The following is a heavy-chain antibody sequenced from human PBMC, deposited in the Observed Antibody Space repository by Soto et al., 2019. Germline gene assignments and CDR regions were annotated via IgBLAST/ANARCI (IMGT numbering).Heavy chain of an antibody. V-gene: IGHV3-23*01. CDR1: GFNTRFYS. D-gene: IGHD1-7*01. J-gene: IGHJ5*02. CDR3: SKGEMSTIRNSFDP. CDR2: LSRSGGAT. Sequence: GGPLSLSCTASGFNTRFYSLSWVRETPGKGLEWVAALSRSGGATYYADSVRGRFTISSDASKDTLFLQMSNLRAEDTALYYCSKGEMSTIRNSFDPWGQGTLVTVSS.